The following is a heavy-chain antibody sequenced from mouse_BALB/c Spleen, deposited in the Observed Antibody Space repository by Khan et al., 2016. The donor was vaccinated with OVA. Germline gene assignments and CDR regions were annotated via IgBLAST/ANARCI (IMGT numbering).Heavy chain of an antibody. CDR1: GYSITSGYY. V-gene: IGHV3-6*02. J-gene: IGHJ2*01. Sequence: EVQLVESGPGLVKPSQSLSLTCSVTGYSITSGYYWNWIRQFPGNKLEWMGYISYDGSNNYNPSLKNRISITRDTSKNQFFLKLNSVTTEDTATYYCAGYGNPYYFDYWGQGTTLTVSS. CDR3: AGYGNPYYFDY. CDR2: ISYDGSN. D-gene: IGHD2-1*01.